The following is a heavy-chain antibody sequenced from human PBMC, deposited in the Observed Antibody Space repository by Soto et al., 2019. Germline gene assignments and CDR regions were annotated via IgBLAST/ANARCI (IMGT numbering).Heavy chain of an antibody. J-gene: IGHJ4*02. CDR1: GYTFSNSG. Sequence: GASVKVSCKTSGYTFSNSGISWVRQAPGQGLEWMGWISAYNCNTNYAQKLQGRITMTTDTSTSTAYMELRSLRSDDTAVYYCARDCSGTSCSFNYWGQGTQVTVSS. CDR2: ISAYNCNT. D-gene: IGHD2-2*01. CDR3: ARDCSGTSCSFNY. V-gene: IGHV1-18*01.